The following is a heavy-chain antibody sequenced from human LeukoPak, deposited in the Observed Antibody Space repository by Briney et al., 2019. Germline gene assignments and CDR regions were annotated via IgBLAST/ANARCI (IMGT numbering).Heavy chain of an antibody. CDR1: GFTFSSYG. CDR3: AKYSHDSSGSYDY. D-gene: IGHD3-22*01. J-gene: IGHJ4*02. V-gene: IGHV3-23*01. CDR2: ISGSGSDGST. Sequence: QTGGSLRLSCAASGFTFSSYGMSWVRQAPGKGLEWVSGISGSGSDGSTYYADSVKGRFTISRDNSKNTLYLQMSSLRAEDTAVYYCAKYSHDSSGSYDYWGQGTLVTVSS.